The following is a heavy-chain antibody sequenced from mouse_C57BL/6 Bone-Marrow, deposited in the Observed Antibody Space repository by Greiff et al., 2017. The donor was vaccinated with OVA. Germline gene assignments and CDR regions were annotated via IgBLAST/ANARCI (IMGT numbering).Heavy chain of an antibody. CDR3: GRYRGYFDY. Sequence: DVMLVESGGGLVQPGGSLSLSCAASGFTFTDYYMSWVRQPPGKALEWLGFIRNKANGYTTEYSASVKGRFTISRDNSQSILYLQMNALRAEDSATYYCGRYRGYFDYWGQGTTLTVSS. CDR1: GFTFTDYY. CDR2: IRNKANGYTT. J-gene: IGHJ2*01. V-gene: IGHV7-3*01.